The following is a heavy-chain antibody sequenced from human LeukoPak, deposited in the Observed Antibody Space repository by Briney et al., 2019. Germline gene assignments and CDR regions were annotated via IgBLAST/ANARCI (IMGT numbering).Heavy chain of an antibody. J-gene: IGHJ4*02. CDR1: GFTFNSYW. CDR2: INCDGSST. V-gene: IGHV3-74*01. D-gene: IGHD2-15*01. Sequence: PGGSLRLSCAASGFTFNSYWMHWVRQAPGKGRVWVSRINCDGSSTIYADAVEGGFTISRDTAKNTLYLQMNSLRAEDTAVYYCARSVAVVTATFGYWGQGTLVTVSS. CDR3: ARSVAVVTATFGY.